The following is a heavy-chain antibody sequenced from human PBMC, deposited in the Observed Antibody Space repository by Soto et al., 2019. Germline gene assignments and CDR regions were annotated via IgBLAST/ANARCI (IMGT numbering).Heavy chain of an antibody. CDR2: ISDDGTNK. J-gene: IGHJ4*02. Sequence: VRLVESAGGVVQPGRSLRLSCAASGFSFSSYAIHWVRQAPGKGLEWVALISDDGTNKYYADFAKGRFTISRDNSRNRPYLQMTGLSSEDTAVYYGARDYGRALTKGYDIDYWGQGAQVTVSS. D-gene: IGHD4-17*01. CDR3: ARDYGRALTKGYDIDY. V-gene: IGHV3-30-3*01. CDR1: GFSFSSYA.